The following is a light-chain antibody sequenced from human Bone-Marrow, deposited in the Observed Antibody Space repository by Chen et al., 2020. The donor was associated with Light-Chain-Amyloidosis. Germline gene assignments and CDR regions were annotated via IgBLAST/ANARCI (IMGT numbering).Light chain of an antibody. CDR3: QSADSSGTYEVI. CDR1: DLPTKY. V-gene: IGLV3-25*03. J-gene: IGLJ2*01. Sequence: SYELTQPPSVSVSPGPPARITCSGDDLPTKYAYWYQQKPGQAPVLVIHRDTERPSGISERCSGSSSGTTATLTISGVQAEDEADYHCQSADSSGTYEVIFGGGTKLTVL. CDR2: RDT.